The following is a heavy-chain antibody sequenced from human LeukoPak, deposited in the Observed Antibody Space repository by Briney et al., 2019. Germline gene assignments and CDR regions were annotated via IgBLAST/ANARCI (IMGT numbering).Heavy chain of an antibody. Sequence: PSETLSLTCTVSGGSISSYYWSWIRQPPGKGLEWIGYIYYSGSTNYNPSLKSRVTISVDTSKNQFSLKLSSVTAADTAVYYCARRVGYCSSTSCFRHSYNWFDRWGQGTLVTVSS. D-gene: IGHD2-2*01. CDR3: ARRVGYCSSTSCFRHSYNWFDR. J-gene: IGHJ5*02. V-gene: IGHV4-59*08. CDR1: GGSISSYY. CDR2: IYYSGST.